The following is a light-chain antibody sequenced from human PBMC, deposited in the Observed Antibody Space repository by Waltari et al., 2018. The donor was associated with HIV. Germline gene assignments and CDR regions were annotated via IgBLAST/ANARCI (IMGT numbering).Light chain of an antibody. CDR2: GDT. CDR1: SSNIGKNI. J-gene: IGLJ2*01. Sequence: QSMLAQPPSVSGTPGQRVIISCSGGSSNIGKNIVNWSQQFPGPAPNLVIYGDTQRPSGVPDRFSGSKSGTSASLAISGLQSEDEADYYCAVWDDTLKGLFGGGTKLTV. CDR3: AVWDDTLKGL. V-gene: IGLV1-44*01.